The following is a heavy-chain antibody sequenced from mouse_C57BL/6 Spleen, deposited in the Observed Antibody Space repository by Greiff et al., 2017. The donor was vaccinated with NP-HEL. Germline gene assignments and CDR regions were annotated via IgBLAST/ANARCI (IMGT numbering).Heavy chain of an antibody. J-gene: IGHJ4*01. CDR2: IDPSDSYT. Sequence: QVQLQQPGAELVKPGASVKLSCKASGYTFTSYWMQWVKQRPGQGLEWIGEIDPSDSYTNYNQKFKGKATLTVDTSSSTAYMQLSSLTSEDSAVYYCASRQLRPSMDYWGQGTSVTVSS. V-gene: IGHV1-50*01. CDR1: GYTFTSYW. CDR3: ASRQLRPSMDY. D-gene: IGHD3-2*02.